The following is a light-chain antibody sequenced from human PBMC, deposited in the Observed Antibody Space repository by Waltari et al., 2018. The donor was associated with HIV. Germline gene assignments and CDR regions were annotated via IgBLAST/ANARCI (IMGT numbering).Light chain of an antibody. Sequence: SALTQPASVSGSPGQTITISCTGATIDLGNYNLVSWYQQHPGKAPKLIIYEVTQRPSRVSNRYSASKSDNTACLTSSGLLAVDEADYYRCSYAGATTFANILLGGGTTLTVL. CDR1: TIDLGNYNL. CDR3: CSYAGATTFANIL. J-gene: IGLJ3*02. CDR2: EVT. V-gene: IGLV2-23*02.